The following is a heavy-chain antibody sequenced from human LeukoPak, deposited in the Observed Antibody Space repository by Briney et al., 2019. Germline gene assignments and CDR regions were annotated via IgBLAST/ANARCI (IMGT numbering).Heavy chain of an antibody. D-gene: IGHD3-3*01. Sequence: GGSLRLSCAASGFTFSSYWMSWVRQAPGKGLEWVANIKQDGSEKYYVDSVKGRFTISRDNAKKSLYLRMNSLRAEDTAVYYCASAYYDFWSGYYYFDYWGQGTLVTVSS. CDR2: IKQDGSEK. J-gene: IGHJ4*02. CDR3: ASAYYDFWSGYYYFDY. CDR1: GFTFSSYW. V-gene: IGHV3-7*01.